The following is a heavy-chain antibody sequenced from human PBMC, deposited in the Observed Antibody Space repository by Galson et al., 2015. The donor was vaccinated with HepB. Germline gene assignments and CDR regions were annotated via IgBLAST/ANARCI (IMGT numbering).Heavy chain of an antibody. CDR1: GFTFKNFA. J-gene: IGHJ6*02. CDR2: ISGSGGRT. Sequence: SLRLSCAASGFTFKNFAMNWVRQPPGKGLEWVSTISGSGGRTYYGDSVKGRFTISRDNSKNTVDLQMNSLRAEDTALYYCAKLNDNTGEYIEGDYFYYGMDVWGQGTTVTVSS. CDR3: AKLNDNTGEYIEGDYFYYGMDV. V-gene: IGHV3-23*01. D-gene: IGHD7-27*01.